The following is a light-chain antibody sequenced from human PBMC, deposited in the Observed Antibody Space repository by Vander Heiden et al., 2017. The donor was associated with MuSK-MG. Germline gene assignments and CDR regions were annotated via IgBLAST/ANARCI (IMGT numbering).Light chain of an antibody. V-gene: IGKV2D-29*01. CDR3: FQGLLLPYS. J-gene: IGKJ2*01. CDR1: QSLLHRGGRTY. CDR2: EVS. Sequence: DIVIPQPPLFLSVTPGQPASISCSSSQSLLHRGGRTYVYWYVQKPGQPTHLLIDEVSNRFSGVPDRFSGSGSGTDFTLKISRVEAEDVGVYYCFQGLLLPYSFGQGTKLDIK.